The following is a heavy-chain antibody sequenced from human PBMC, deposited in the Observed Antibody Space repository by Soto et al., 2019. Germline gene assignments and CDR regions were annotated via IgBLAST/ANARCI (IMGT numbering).Heavy chain of an antibody. CDR3: AFGTDYFHY. V-gene: IGHV1-3*01. CDR2: IHAGDGNT. Sequence: GASVKVSCKASGYTFTNYAMHWVRQAPGQRPEWMGCIHAGDGNTKFSQNFQGRVTFTRDTSANTAYMELSSLRSEDTAVYYCAFGTDYFHYWGQGTLVTVSS. CDR1: GYTFTNYA. D-gene: IGHD3-16*01. J-gene: IGHJ1*01.